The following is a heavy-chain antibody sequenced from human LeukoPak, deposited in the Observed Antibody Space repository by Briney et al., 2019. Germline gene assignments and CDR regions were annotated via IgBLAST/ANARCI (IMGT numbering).Heavy chain of an antibody. Sequence: ASVTVSCKASRGTFSSYAICLVRQAPRQGLEWLGRIIPILGIANYAQKFQGRVTITADKSTSTAYMELSSLRSEDTAVYYCARGPSGYQTEYFQHWGQGTLVTVSS. J-gene: IGHJ1*01. V-gene: IGHV1-69*04. CDR3: ARGPSGYQTEYFQH. D-gene: IGHD3-22*01. CDR2: IIPILGIA. CDR1: RGTFSSYA.